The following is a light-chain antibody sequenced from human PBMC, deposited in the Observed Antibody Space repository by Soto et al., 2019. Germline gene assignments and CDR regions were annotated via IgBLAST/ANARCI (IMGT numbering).Light chain of an antibody. CDR1: QDITDY. CDR3: QQYEALVLS. V-gene: IGKV1-33*01. Sequence: DIQMTQSPSSLSASVGDRVTITCQASQDITDYLNWYQQKPGKAPRLLIYDASNLETGVPPRFSGSGSGTDFTFTIRSLQPEDIATYYCQQYEALVLSFGGGTKVEIK. J-gene: IGKJ4*01. CDR2: DAS.